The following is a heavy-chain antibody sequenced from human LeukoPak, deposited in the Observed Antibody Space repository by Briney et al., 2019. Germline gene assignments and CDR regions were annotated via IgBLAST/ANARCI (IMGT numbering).Heavy chain of an antibody. CDR3: AARDNGNDLLSYHAMDV. J-gene: IGHJ6*04. CDR2: IMPVLDTG. V-gene: IGHV1-69*06. D-gene: IGHD1-1*01. CDR1: GGSFIRYA. Sequence: SVKVSCKGSGGSFIRYAFDWVRQAPGQGGEWMGGIMPVLDTGSYAQGFQGTLTITADTSPSTAYMELRSLRPEDTALYYCAARDNGNDLLSYHAMDVWGNGTTVTVSS.